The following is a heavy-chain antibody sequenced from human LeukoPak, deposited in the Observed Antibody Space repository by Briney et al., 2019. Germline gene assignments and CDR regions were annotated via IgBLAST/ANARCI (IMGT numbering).Heavy chain of an antibody. D-gene: IGHD6-19*01. CDR3: VRHRQWLLFPDY. V-gene: IGHV4-39*01. J-gene: IGHJ4*02. CDR2: IFYSGAT. Sequence: SETLSLTCTVSGDSISINYSWGWIRQPPGKGLEWIGSIFYSGATYYGPSLKSRVTISVDTSKNQFSLKLSSMTAADTAVYYCVRHRQWLLFPDYWGQGTLVTVSS. CDR1: GDSISINYS.